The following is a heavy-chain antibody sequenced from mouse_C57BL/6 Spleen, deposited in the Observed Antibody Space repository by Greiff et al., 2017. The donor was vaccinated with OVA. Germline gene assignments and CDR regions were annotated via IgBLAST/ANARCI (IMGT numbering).Heavy chain of an antibody. CDR3: ARWGDYDGGDAMDY. Sequence: VKLVESGAELARPGASVKLSCKASGYTFTSYGISWVKQRTGQGLEWIGEIYPRSGNTYYNEKFKGKATLTADKSSSTAYMELRSLTSEDSAVYFCARWGDYDGGDAMDYWGQGTSVTVSS. V-gene: IGHV1-81*01. CDR2: IYPRSGNT. CDR1: GYTFTSYG. D-gene: IGHD2-4*01. J-gene: IGHJ4*01.